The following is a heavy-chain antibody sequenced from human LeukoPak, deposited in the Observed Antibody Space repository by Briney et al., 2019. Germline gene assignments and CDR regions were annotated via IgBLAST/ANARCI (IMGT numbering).Heavy chain of an antibody. D-gene: IGHD6-19*01. J-gene: IGHJ4*02. V-gene: IGHV3-30-3*01. CDR3: ARGTLKYSSGWFFDY. Sequence: SYDGSNKYYADSVKGRFTISRDNSKNTLYLQMNSLRAEDTAVYYCARGTLKYSSGWFFDYWGQGTLVTVSS. CDR2: SYDGSNK.